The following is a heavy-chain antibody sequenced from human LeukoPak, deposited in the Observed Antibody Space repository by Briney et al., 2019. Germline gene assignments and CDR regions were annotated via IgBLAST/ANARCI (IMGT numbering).Heavy chain of an antibody. CDR2: IYSGGST. CDR1: GFTVSSNY. D-gene: IGHD3-16*01. Sequence: AGGSLRLSCAASGFTVSSNYMSWVRQAPGKGLEWVSVIYSGGSTYYADSVRGRFTISRDNSKNTLYLQMNSLRAEDTAVYYCARSRALTGPFDYWGQGTLVTVSS. CDR3: ARSRALTGPFDY. J-gene: IGHJ4*02. V-gene: IGHV3-53*01.